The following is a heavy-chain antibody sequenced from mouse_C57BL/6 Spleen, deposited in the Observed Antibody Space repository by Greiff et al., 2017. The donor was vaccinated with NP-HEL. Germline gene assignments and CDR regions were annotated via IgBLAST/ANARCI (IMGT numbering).Heavy chain of an antibody. V-gene: IGHV1-82*01. CDR1: GYAFSSSW. J-gene: IGHJ2*01. CDR3: ARWGSSGGVDY. Sequence: VQLQQSGPELVKPGASVKISCKASGYAFSSSWMNWVKQRPGKGLEWIGRIYPGDGDTKYNGKFKGKATLTADKSSSTAYMQLSSLTSEDSAVYFCARWGSSGGVDYWGQGTTLTVSS. D-gene: IGHD3-2*02. CDR2: IYPGDGDT.